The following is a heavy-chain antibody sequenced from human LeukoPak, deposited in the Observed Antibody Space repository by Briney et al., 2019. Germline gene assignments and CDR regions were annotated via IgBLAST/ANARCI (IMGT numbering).Heavy chain of an antibody. Sequence: PSQTLSLTCIVSGGSISSGGYYWSCIRQHPGKGMEWIGYIYYSGSTYYNPSLKSRSTISVNTSKKQFSLKLSSVAAADTAVYYCASDSGAYGGYTFDYWGQGTLVTVSS. CDR2: IYYSGST. CDR3: ASDSGAYGGYTFDY. CDR1: GGSISSGGYY. V-gene: IGHV4-31*03. D-gene: IGHD2-15*01. J-gene: IGHJ4*02.